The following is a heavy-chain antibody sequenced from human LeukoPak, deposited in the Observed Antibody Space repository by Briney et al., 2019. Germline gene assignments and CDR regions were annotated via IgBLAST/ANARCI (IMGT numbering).Heavy chain of an antibody. CDR1: GYTLTELS. D-gene: IGHD4-23*01. CDR3: AKDSPRDSNGGYYYGMDV. J-gene: IGHJ6*02. V-gene: IGHV1-24*01. CDR2: FDPEDGET. Sequence: ASVKVSCKVSGYTLTELSMHWVRQAPGKGLEWMGGFDPEDGETIYAQKFQGRVTMTEDTSTDTAYMELSSLRSEDTAVYYCAKDSPRDSNGGYYYGMDVWGQGTTVTVSS.